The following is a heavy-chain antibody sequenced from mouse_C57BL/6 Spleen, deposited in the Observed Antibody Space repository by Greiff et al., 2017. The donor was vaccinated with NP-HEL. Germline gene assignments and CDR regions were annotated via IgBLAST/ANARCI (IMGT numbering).Heavy chain of an antibody. J-gene: IGHJ2*01. CDR2: IDPETGGT. CDR3: TRSRTGTYY. D-gene: IGHD4-1*01. V-gene: IGHV1-15*01. CDR1: GYTFTDYE. Sequence: QVQLKESGAELVRPGASVTLSCKASGYTFTDYEMHWVKQTPVHGLEWIGAIDPETGGTAYNQKFKGKAILTADKSSSTAYMELRSLTSEDSAVYYCTRSRTGTYYWGQGTTLTVSS.